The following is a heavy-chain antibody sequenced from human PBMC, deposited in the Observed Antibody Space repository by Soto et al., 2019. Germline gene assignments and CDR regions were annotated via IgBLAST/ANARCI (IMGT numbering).Heavy chain of an antibody. J-gene: IGHJ4*02. CDR1: GGTFSSYA. D-gene: IGHD3-10*01. CDR3: ARSGGSGSHEFDY. V-gene: IGHV1-69*13. CDR2: IIPIFGTA. Sequence: SVKVSCKASGGTFSSYAISWVRQAPGQGLEWMGGIIPIFGTANYAQKFQGRVTITAGESTSTAYMELSSLRSEDTAVYYCARSGGSGSHEFDYWGQGTLVTVSS.